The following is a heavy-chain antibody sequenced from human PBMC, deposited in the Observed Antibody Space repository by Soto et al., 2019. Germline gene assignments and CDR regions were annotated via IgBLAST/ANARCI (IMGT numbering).Heavy chain of an antibody. CDR2: IIPILGIA. CDR3: ASPAAAGNLLIFDY. J-gene: IGHJ4*02. CDR1: GGTFSSYT. D-gene: IGHD6-13*01. V-gene: IGHV1-69*02. Sequence: SVKVSCKASGGTFSSYTISCVRQAPGQGLEWMGRIIPILGIANYAQKFQGRVTITADKSTSTAYMELSSLRSEDTAVYYCASPAAAGNLLIFDYRGQGTLVTVTS.